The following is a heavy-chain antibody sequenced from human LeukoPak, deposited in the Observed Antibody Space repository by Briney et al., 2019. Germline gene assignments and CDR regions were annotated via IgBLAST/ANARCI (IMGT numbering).Heavy chain of an antibody. D-gene: IGHD3-10*01. J-gene: IGHJ3*02. Sequence: PGGSLRLTCTASGFTFSSYCMNWVRQAPGKGLEWVSYISSSSSTIYYADSVKDRFTVSRDNVQNSLYLQMNSLRAEDTAVYHCARDPRGSGSYYVSAFDIWGQGTVVTVSS. CDR2: ISSSSSTI. CDR3: ARDPRGSGSYYVSAFDI. CDR1: GFTFSSYC. V-gene: IGHV3-48*01.